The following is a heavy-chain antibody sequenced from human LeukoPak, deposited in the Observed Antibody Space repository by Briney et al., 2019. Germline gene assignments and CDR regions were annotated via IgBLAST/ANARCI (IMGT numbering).Heavy chain of an antibody. V-gene: IGHV4-4*02. CDR3: ARVSSGSYYFDS. CDR2: IYHSGST. Sequence: SETLSLTCAISGGSISSSNWWSWVRQPPGKGLEWIGEIYHSGSTNYSPSLKRRVTISVDKSKNQFSLKVTSVTAADTAVYYCARVSSGSYYFDSWGQGTLVTVSS. CDR1: GGSISSSNW. J-gene: IGHJ4*02. D-gene: IGHD1-26*01.